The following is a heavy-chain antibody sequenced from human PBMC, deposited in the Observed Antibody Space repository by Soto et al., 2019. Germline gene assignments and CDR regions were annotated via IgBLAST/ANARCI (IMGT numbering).Heavy chain of an antibody. J-gene: IGHJ4*02. CDR2: INPSGGST. Sequence: TSVKVSCKASGYTFTSYYMHWVRQAPGQGLEWMGIINPSGGSTNYAQKFQGRVTMTRDTSTSTVYMELSSLRSEDTAVYYCARDGSSDLDYWGQGTLVTVSS. V-gene: IGHV1-46*01. CDR1: GYTFTSYY. D-gene: IGHD1-26*01. CDR3: ARDGSSDLDY.